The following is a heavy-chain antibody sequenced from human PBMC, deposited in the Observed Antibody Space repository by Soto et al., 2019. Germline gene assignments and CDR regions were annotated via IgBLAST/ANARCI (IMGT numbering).Heavy chain of an antibody. V-gene: IGHV2-5*02. CDR2: VFWDGDR. CDR1: GFSLSTNGVG. J-gene: IGHJ4*02. CDR3: VHSVRERYCTGGDCSHLDY. Sequence: SGTTLVNPTRTLALTCTFSGFSLSTNGVGVGWIRQPPGEALDWLALVFWDGDRRYSPSLRNRLTITEYTSSNQVVLTVTNMDPVDTATYYCVHSVRERYCTGGDCSHLDYWGQGTAVPVXS. D-gene: IGHD2-8*02.